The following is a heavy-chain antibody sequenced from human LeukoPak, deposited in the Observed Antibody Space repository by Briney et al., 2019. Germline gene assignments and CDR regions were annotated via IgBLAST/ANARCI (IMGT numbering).Heavy chain of an antibody. CDR2: ISASGGTT. V-gene: IGHV3-23*01. Sequence: GGSLRLSCATSGFTFSDYAMSWVRQAPGKGLEWVSGISASGGTTYYADSVKGRFTISRDNSKNTLVLQLNSLRAEDTAVYYCAKDPTDFDSSGQTYFDYWGQGTLVTVSS. J-gene: IGHJ4*02. CDR1: GFTFSDYA. D-gene: IGHD3-22*01. CDR3: AKDPTDFDSSGQTYFDY.